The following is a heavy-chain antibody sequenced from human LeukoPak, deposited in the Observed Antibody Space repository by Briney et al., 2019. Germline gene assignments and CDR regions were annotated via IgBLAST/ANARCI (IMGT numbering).Heavy chain of an antibody. D-gene: IGHD6-19*01. V-gene: IGHV4-39*01. J-gene: IGHJ4*02. CDR1: GVSISSSSYY. CDR3: ARRYSSGWYDY. CDR2: IYYSGST. Sequence: PSETLSLTCTVSGVSISSSSYYWGWIRQPPGKGLGWNGSIYYSGSTYYNPALKSRVTISVDTSKNQLTLKLSSVTAADTAVYYCARRYSSGWYDYWGQGTLVTVSS.